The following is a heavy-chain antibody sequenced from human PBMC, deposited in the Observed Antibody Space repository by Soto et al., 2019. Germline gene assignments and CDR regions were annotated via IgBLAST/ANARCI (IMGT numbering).Heavy chain of an antibody. J-gene: IGHJ2*01. D-gene: IGHD6-19*01. Sequence: EVQLVETGGGLIQPGGSLRLSCAASGFTVSSNYMSWVRQAPGKGLEWVSVIYSGGSTYYADSVKGRFTISRDNSKNTLYLQMNSLRAEDTAVYYCAGPSSGWSAHTGPGYSDLWGRGTLVTVSS. V-gene: IGHV3-53*02. CDR3: AGPSSGWSAHTGPGYSDL. CDR1: GFTVSSNY. CDR2: IYSGGST.